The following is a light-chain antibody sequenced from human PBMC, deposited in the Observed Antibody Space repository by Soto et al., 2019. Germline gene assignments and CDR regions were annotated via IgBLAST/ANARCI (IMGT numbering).Light chain of an antibody. CDR2: EDT. CDR3: CSYAGPTIFVV. J-gene: IGLJ2*01. CDR1: SSDIGSYNR. Sequence: QSALTQPASVSGSPGQSITISCTGTSSDIGSYNRVSWYQQHPGKAPKLMIYEDTQRPSRVSNRFSGSKSGNTASLTITGLQAEDEADYYCSYAGPTIFVVFGGGTQLTVL. V-gene: IGLV2-23*02.